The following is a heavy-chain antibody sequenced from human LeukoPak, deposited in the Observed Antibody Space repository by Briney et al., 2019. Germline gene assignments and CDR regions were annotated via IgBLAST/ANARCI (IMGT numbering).Heavy chain of an antibody. CDR3: AREIFYRRSAAAGKSPTSYYYYYMDV. J-gene: IGHJ6*03. CDR1: GFTFSSYW. D-gene: IGHD6-13*01. Sequence: GGSLRLSCAASGFTFSSYWMSWVRQAPGKGLEWVANIKQDGSEKYYVDSVKGRFTISRGNAKNSLYLQMNSLRAEDTAVYYCAREIFYRRSAAAGKSPTSYYYYYMDVWGKGTTVTVSS. V-gene: IGHV3-7*01. CDR2: IKQDGSEK.